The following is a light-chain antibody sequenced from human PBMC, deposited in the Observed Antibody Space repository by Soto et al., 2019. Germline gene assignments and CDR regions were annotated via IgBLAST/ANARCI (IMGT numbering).Light chain of an antibody. CDR1: SSNIGAGYD. Sequence: QSVLAQPPSVSGAPGQKVTISCTGSSSNIGAGYDLHWYQQLPGTAPKPLLYGNSNRPSGVPDRFSGSKSGTSASLAITGLQAEDEADYYCQSYDRSLSAYVFGTGTKVTVL. CDR2: GNS. J-gene: IGLJ1*01. CDR3: QSYDRSLSAYV. V-gene: IGLV1-40*01.